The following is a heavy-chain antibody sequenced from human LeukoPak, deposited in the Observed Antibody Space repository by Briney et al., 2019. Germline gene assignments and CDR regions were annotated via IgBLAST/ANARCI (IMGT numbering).Heavy chain of an antibody. CDR1: GYTFTSYD. Sequence: ASVKVSCKASGYTFTSYDINWVRQATGQGLERMGWINPNSGITVYAQKFQGRATITRNPSISTAYMELSSLRSEDTAVYYCAREDYYDSGSNDYWGQGTLVTVSS. CDR3: AREDYYDSGSNDY. V-gene: IGHV1-8*03. CDR2: INPNSGIT. J-gene: IGHJ4*02. D-gene: IGHD3-22*01.